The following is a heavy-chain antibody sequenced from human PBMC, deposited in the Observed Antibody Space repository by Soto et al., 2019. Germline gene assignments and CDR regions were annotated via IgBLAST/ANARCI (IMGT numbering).Heavy chain of an antibody. V-gene: IGHV1-2*02. J-gene: IGHJ4*02. CDR1: GYTFTGYY. CDR3: ARVKNRRYYDSSGYSIPLDY. CDR2: INPNSGGT. Sequence: ASVKVSCKASGYTFTGYYMHWVRQAPGQGLEWMGWINPNSGGTNYAQKFQGRVTMTRDTSISTAYMELSRLRSADTAVYYCARVKNRRYYDSSGYSIPLDYWGQGTLVTVSS. D-gene: IGHD3-22*01.